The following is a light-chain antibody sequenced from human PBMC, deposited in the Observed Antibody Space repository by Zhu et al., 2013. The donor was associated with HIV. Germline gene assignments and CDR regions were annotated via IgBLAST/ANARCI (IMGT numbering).Light chain of an antibody. CDR1: SSNIGAGYD. V-gene: IGLV1-40*01. CDR2: GNS. Sequence: QSVLTQPPSVSGAPGQRVTISCTGSSSNIGAGYDVHWYQQLPGTAPKLLIYGNSNRPSGVPDRFSGSKSGTSASLAISGLRSEDEADYYCAAWDHSLSGHVFGTGAKVTVL. CDR3: AAWDHSLSGHV. J-gene: IGLJ1*01.